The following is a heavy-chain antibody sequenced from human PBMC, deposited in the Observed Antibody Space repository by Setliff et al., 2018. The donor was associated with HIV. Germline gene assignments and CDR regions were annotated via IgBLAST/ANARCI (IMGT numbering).Heavy chain of an antibody. D-gene: IGHD6-19*01. V-gene: IGHV4-34*01. CDR1: GAPLNGFF. J-gene: IGHJ4*02. Sequence: SETLSLTCAVYGAPLNGFFWSWVRQRPKRGLEWIGEVNHSGATNYNPSLKSRVTIFVDTSKNQFSLKLSSVTAADTAVYYCARRRSSGWYHYFDYWGQGTLVTVS. CDR3: ARRRSSGWYHYFDY. CDR2: VNHSGAT.